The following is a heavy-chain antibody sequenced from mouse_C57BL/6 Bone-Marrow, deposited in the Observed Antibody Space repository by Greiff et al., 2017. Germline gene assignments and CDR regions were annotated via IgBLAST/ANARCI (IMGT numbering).Heavy chain of an antibody. V-gene: IGHV1-42*01. Sequence: VQLQQSGPELVKPGASVKISCKASGYSFTGYYMNWVKQSPEKSLEWIGEINPSTGGTTYNQKFKAKATLTVDKSSSTAYMQLKSLTSEDSAVYYGARSRTVVDWYYDVGGTGTTVTVSS. CDR3: ARSRTVVDWYYDV. J-gene: IGHJ1*03. D-gene: IGHD1-1*01. CDR2: INPSTGGT. CDR1: GYSFTGYY.